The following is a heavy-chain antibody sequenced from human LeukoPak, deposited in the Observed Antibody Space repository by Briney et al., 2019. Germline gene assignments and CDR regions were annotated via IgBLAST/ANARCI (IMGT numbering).Heavy chain of an antibody. CDR3: ARVGKNGWDFDH. CDR2: ITEGGDVK. CDR1: GFTFSAYW. Sequence: PGGSLRLSCAASGFTFSAYWMTWVRQAPGKGLAWVANITEGGDVKYYVDSVKGRFTISRDNTKNSLYLQMTSLRVDDTAVYYCARVGKNGWDFDHWGQGTLVTVSS. J-gene: IGHJ4*02. D-gene: IGHD1-26*01. V-gene: IGHV3-7*01.